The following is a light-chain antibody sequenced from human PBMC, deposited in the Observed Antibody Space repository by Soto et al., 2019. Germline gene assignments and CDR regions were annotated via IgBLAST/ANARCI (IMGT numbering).Light chain of an antibody. J-gene: IGKJ1*01. CDR1: QDIGGR. CDR3: LQVYSFPRT. Sequence: DIQMTQSPSSVYASVGDRNTTTCRASQDIGGRLAWFQQKTGKXXQXXIQAASILQSGVPSRFSGSVSGTEFIININHLQPEDGESDVGLQVYSFPRTFGLGTKVEIK. CDR2: AAS. V-gene: IGKV1-12*01.